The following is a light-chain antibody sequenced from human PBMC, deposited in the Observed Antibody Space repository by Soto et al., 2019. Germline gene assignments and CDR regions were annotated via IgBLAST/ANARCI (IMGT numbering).Light chain of an antibody. CDR2: EVN. Sequence: QSVLTQPASVSGSPGQSVTISCTGPRSDFGDSNFISWYQHSPGKAPRLLIYEVNNRPSGVSKRFSGSKAGNTASLTISGLLDDDEADYFCASFRSGTILVFGSGTKVTVL. CDR3: ASFRSGTILV. CDR1: RSDFGDSNF. V-gene: IGLV2-14*01. J-gene: IGLJ1*01.